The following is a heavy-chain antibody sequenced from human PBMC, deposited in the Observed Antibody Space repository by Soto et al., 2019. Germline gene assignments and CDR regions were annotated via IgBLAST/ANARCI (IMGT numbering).Heavy chain of an antibody. CDR2: ISAYNGNT. V-gene: IGHV1-18*03. CDR3: ARVPRTTGPEYFQH. J-gene: IGHJ1*01. Sequence: GASVKVSCKASGYTFTSYGISWVRQAPGQGLEWMGWISAYNGNTNYAQKLQGRVTMTTDTFTGTAYMELRSLRSDDMAVYYCARVPRTTGPEYFQHWGQGTLVTISS. CDR1: GYTFTSYG. D-gene: IGHD1-7*01.